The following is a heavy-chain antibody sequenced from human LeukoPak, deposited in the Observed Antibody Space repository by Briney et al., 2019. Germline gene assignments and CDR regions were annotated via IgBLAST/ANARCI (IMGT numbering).Heavy chain of an antibody. Sequence: PSETPSLTCTVSGGSISSYYWSWIRQPPGKGLEWIGYIYYSGSTNYNPSLKSRVTISVDTSKNQFSLKLSSVTAADTAVYYCASKYSSGWYEAFDIWGQGTMVTVSS. CDR2: IYYSGST. V-gene: IGHV4-59*01. J-gene: IGHJ3*02. D-gene: IGHD6-19*01. CDR1: GGSISSYY. CDR3: ASKYSSGWYEAFDI.